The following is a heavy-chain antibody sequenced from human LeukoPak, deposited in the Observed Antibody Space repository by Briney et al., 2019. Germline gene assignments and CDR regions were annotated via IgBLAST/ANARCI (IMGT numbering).Heavy chain of an antibody. CDR1: GGSISSGGYY. Sequence: SETLSPTCTVSGGSISSGGYYWSWIRQHPGKGLEWIGYIYYSGSTYYNPSLKSRVTISVDTSKNQFSLKLSSVTAADTAVYYCARVSQREGYSYVVTDWGQGTLVTVSS. V-gene: IGHV4-31*03. J-gene: IGHJ4*02. CDR2: IYYSGST. D-gene: IGHD5-18*01. CDR3: ARVSQREGYSYVVTD.